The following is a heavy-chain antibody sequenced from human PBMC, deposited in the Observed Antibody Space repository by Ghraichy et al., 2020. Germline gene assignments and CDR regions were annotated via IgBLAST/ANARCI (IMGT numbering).Heavy chain of an antibody. V-gene: IGHV3-7*01. D-gene: IGHD4-17*01. CDR1: GFTFSSYW. CDR2: IKQDGSEK. Sequence: GESLNISCAASGFTFSSYWMSWVRQAPGKGLEWVANIKQDGSEKYYVDSVKGRFTISRDNAKNSLYLQMNSLRAEDTAVYYCARDKGTVTTPDYYYYYGMDVWGQGTTVTVSS. CDR3: ARDKGTVTTPDYYYYYGMDV. J-gene: IGHJ6*02.